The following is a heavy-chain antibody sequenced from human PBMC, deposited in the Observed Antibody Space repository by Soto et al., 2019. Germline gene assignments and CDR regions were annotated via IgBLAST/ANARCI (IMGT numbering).Heavy chain of an antibody. V-gene: IGHV3-74*01. Sequence: EVQLVESGGGLVQQGGSLRLSCEASGFIFSSYWMHWVRQAPGKGLVWVSRINIDGSRISYADSVKGRCTISRDDAKNTLYMEVNSLRAEDTAVYYCVRGDGDRYDGNGYLGRHWGQGTLVTVSS. CDR1: GFIFSSYW. D-gene: IGHD3-22*01. CDR3: VRGDGDRYDGNGYLGRH. CDR2: INIDGSRI. J-gene: IGHJ4*02.